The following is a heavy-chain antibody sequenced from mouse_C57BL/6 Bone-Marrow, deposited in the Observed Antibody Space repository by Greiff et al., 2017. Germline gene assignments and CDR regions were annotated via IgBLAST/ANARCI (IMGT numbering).Heavy chain of an antibody. Sequence: QVQLQQSGAELAKPGASVKLSCKASGYTFTSYWMHWVKQRPGQGLEWIGYINPSSGYINNNQKFKDKATLTADKSSSTAYMQLSNLTYEDSAVYYCAKPDGYYVWFAYWGQGTLVTVSA. CDR3: AKPDGYYVWFAY. J-gene: IGHJ3*01. CDR1: GYTFTSYW. V-gene: IGHV1-7*01. D-gene: IGHD2-3*01. CDR2: INPSSGYI.